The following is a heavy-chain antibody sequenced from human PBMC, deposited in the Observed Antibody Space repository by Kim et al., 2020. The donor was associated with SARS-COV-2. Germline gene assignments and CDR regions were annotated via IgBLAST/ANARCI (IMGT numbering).Heavy chain of an antibody. CDR1: GYTFTGYY. CDR2: INPNSGGT. D-gene: IGHD2-2*01. Sequence: ASVKVSCKASGYTFTGYYMHWVRQAPGQGLEWMGWINPNSGGTNYAQKFQGRVTMTRDTSISTAYMELSRLRSDDTAVYYCARTGSDDCSSTSCYPFDYWGQGTLVTVSS. CDR3: ARTGSDDCSSTSCYPFDY. V-gene: IGHV1-2*02. J-gene: IGHJ4*02.